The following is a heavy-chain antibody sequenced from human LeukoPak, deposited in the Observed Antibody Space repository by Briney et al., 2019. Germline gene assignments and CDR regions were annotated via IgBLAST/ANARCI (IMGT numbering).Heavy chain of an antibody. D-gene: IGHD3-22*01. CDR3: ARGGNRYYYEHDAFDI. J-gene: IGHJ3*02. CDR1: GGSVSSGSYY. CDR2: IYYSGST. Sequence: SVTLSLTCTVSGGSVSSGSYYWSWIRQPPGKGLEWIGYIYYSGSTNYNPSLKSRVTISVDTSKNQFSLKLSSVTAADTAVYYCARGGNRYYYEHDAFDIWGQGTMVTVSS. V-gene: IGHV4-61*01.